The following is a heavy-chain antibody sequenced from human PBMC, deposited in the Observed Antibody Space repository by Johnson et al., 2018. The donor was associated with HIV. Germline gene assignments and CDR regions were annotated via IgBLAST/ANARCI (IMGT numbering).Heavy chain of an antibody. J-gene: IGHJ3*02. CDR3: ARSYSTDAFDI. D-gene: IGHD3-10*01. CDR2: VNRGNAM. V-gene: IGHV3-11*04. Sequence: QVRLVESGGGVVQPGRSLRLSCAASGFTFTDYYISWIRQAPGKGLEWISYVNRGNAMYYADSVKGRFAISRDNVKNSIYLQLNSLKVEDTAVYYCARSYSTDAFDIWGQGTMVTVSS. CDR1: GFTFTDYY.